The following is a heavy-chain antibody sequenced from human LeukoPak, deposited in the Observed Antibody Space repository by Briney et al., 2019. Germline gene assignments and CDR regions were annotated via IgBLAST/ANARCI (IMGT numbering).Heavy chain of an antibody. Sequence: KXXGYSFTSYWXGWVRQLPGKGLXWMGIIYPGDSDTRYSPSFQGQVTISAHKSISTAYLQWSSLKASDTAMYYCARQSRYYMDVWGKGTTVTVSS. CDR1: GYSFTSYW. CDR3: ARQSRYYMDV. V-gene: IGHV5-51*01. CDR2: IYPGDSDT. J-gene: IGHJ6*03.